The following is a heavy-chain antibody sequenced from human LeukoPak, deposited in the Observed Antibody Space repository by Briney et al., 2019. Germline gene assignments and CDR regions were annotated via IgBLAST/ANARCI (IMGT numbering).Heavy chain of an antibody. J-gene: IGHJ4*02. CDR3: TSWSSCSSDNCQFNY. D-gene: IGHD2-15*01. CDR1: GFSFSNYW. V-gene: IGHV3-7*01. CDR2: TNEDGSDK. Sequence: GGSLRLSCEGSGFSFSNYWMSWVRQAPGKGLEWVAHTNEDGSDKYYVDSVKGRFTISRDNAKNSLYLQMGSLRAEDTAIFYCTSWSSCSSDNCQFNYWGRGTLVTVSS.